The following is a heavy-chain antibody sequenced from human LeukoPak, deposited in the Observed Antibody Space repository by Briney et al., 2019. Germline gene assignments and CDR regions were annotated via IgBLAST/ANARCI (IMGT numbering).Heavy chain of an antibody. V-gene: IGHV1-69*01. CDR2: IIPIFGTA. CDR3: ARSATYYYDSSGLYYFDY. Sequence: GASVKVSCKASGGTFSSYAISWVRQAPGQGLEWMGGIIPIFGTANYAQKFQGRVTITADESTSTAYMELSSLRSEDTAVYYCARSATYYYDSSGLYYFDYWGQGTLVTVSS. CDR1: GGTFSSYA. J-gene: IGHJ4*02. D-gene: IGHD3-22*01.